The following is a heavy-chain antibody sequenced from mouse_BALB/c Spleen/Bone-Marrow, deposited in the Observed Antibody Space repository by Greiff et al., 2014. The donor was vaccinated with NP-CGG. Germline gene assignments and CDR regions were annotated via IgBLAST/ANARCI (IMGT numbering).Heavy chain of an antibody. CDR1: GFNVKDTY. V-gene: IGHV14-3*02. Sequence: EVQLQQSGAELVKPGASVKLSCTASGFNVKDTYMHWVKQRPEQGLEWIGRIDPANGNTKYDPKFQGKATITADTSSNTAYLQLSSLTSEDTAVYYCAIYYGNYYAMDYWGQGTSVTVSS. D-gene: IGHD2-1*01. CDR2: IDPANGNT. J-gene: IGHJ4*01. CDR3: AIYYGNYYAMDY.